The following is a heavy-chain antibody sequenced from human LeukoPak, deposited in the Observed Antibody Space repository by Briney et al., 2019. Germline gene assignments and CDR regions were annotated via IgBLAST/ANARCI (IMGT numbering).Heavy chain of an antibody. J-gene: IGHJ4*02. CDR1: VYTFTNFY. V-gene: IGHV1-2*02. D-gene: IGHD2-2*01. CDR3: ARRPINCIITNCYVDY. Sequence: ASVKVSCKASVYTFTNFYIHWVRPAPGQRLEWMGWMNPNSGDTSYAREFQDRVTMTRDTSLSTAYMELSRLRSDDTAVYFCARRPINCIITNCYVDYWGQGTLVTVSS. CDR2: MNPNSGDT.